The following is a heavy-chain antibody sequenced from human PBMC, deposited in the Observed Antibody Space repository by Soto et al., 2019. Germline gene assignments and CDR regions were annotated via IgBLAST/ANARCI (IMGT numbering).Heavy chain of an antibody. CDR2: ISSNSAYI. V-gene: IGHV3-21*01. J-gene: IGHJ5*02. CDR1: GFTFRSFT. CDR3: TRDASRDSSARGWFDP. Sequence: VGSLRLSCAASGFTFRSFTMTWVRQAPGKGLEWVSTISSNSAYIYYTDALRGRFTISRDNAKNSLHLQMNSLRAEDTAVYYCTRDASRDSSARGWFDPWGPRTLVTVSS. D-gene: IGHD6-13*01.